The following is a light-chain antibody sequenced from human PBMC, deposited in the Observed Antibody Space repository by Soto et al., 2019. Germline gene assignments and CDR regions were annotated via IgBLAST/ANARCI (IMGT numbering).Light chain of an antibody. CDR2: DAS. CDR3: QQYNSYSGT. Sequence: DIQMTQSPSTLSASVGDRVTITCRASQSISNWLAWYQQKPGKAPKLLIYDASSLKSGVPTRFSGRGSGTEFTLTISSLQPDDFATYYCQQYNSYSGTFGQGTKVEIK. CDR1: QSISNW. V-gene: IGKV1-5*01. J-gene: IGKJ1*01.